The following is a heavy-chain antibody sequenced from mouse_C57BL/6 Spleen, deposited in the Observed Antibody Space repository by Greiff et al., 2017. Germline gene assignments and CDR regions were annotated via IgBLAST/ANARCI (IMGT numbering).Heavy chain of an antibody. D-gene: IGHD2-5*01. CDR3: ARWNSNLRAMDY. Sequence: QVQLQQPGAELVRPGSSVKLSCKASGYTFTSYWMHWVKQRPIQGLEWIGNIDPSDSETHYNQKFKDKATLTVDKSSSTAYMQLSSLTSADSAVYYCARWNSNLRAMDYWGQGTSVTVSS. CDR2: IDPSDSET. J-gene: IGHJ4*01. V-gene: IGHV1-52*01. CDR1: GYTFTSYW.